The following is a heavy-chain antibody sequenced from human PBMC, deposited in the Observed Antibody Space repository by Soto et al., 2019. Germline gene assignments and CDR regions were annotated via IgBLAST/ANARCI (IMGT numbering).Heavy chain of an antibody. CDR1: GFTFSSYG. J-gene: IGHJ6*03. CDR3: ARDYCSSTSCYLNFYYYYYMDV. D-gene: IGHD2-2*01. CDR2: IWYDGSNK. Sequence: QVQLVESGGGVVQPGRSLRLSCAASGFTFSSYGMHWVRQAPGKGLEWVAVIWYDGSNKYYADSVKGRFTISRDNSNNTLYLQMNSLRAEDTAVYYCARDYCSSTSCYLNFYYYYYMDVWGKGTTVTVSS. V-gene: IGHV3-33*01.